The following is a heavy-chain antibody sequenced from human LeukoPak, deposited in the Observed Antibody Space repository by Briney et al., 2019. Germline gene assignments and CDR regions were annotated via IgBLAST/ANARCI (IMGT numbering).Heavy chain of an antibody. CDR3: ARVSTRFIDVLRFLEWPTSQENWFDP. V-gene: IGHV1-46*01. J-gene: IGHJ5*02. CDR2: INPSGGST. Sequence: ASVKVSCKASGYTFTSYYMHWVRQAPGQGLEWMGIINPSGGSTSYAQKLQGRVTMTTDTSTSTAYMELRSLRSDDTAVYYCARVSTRFIDVLRFLEWPTSQENWFDPWGQGTLVTVSS. CDR1: GYTFTSYY. D-gene: IGHD3-3*01.